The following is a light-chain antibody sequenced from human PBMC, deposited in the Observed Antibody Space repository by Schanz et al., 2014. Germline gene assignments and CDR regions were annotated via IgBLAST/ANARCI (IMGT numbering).Light chain of an antibody. CDR3: QQGYSTPIT. J-gene: IGKJ5*01. CDR2: GAA. CDR1: QSVSNY. Sequence: EIVLTQSPDTLSLSPGERATLSCRASQSVSNYLAWYQQKPGQAPRLLIFGAASRATGTPDRFSGSGSGTDFTLTISSLQPEDFATYYCQQGYSTPITFGQGTRLEIK. V-gene: IGKV3-11*01.